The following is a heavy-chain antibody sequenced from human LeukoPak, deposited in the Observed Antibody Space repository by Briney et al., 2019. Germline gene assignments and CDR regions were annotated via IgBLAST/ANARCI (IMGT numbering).Heavy chain of an antibody. J-gene: IGHJ4*02. CDR1: GGSFSGYY. V-gene: IGHV4-34*01. CDR2: IYHNGAT. D-gene: IGHD4-23*01. CDR3: ARNGGNSDYDY. Sequence: SETLSLTCAVYGGSFSGYYWSWIRQPPGEGLEWIGEIYHNGATNYNPSLKSRVTLLLDKSKNQFSLRLNSVTAADTAVYYCARNGGNSDYDYWGQGTLVTVSA.